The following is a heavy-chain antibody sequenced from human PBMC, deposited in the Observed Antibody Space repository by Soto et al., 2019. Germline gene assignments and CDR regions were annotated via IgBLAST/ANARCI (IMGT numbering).Heavy chain of an antibody. D-gene: IGHD2-15*01. J-gene: IGHJ6*02. CDR2: INAGNGNT. Sequence: GASAKGSCKASGYTFTSYGMNWVRQAPGQRLEWMGWINAGNGNTKYSQKFQGRVTITRDTSASTAYMELSSLRSEDTAVYYCARNVVPYCSGGSCYFYYYYGMDVWGQGTTVTVSS. V-gene: IGHV1-3*01. CDR3: ARNVVPYCSGGSCYFYYYYGMDV. CDR1: GYTFTSYG.